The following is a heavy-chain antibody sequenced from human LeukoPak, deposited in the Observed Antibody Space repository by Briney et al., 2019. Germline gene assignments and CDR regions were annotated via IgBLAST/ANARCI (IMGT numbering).Heavy chain of an antibody. CDR1: GFTFSSYN. Sequence: GGSLRLSCAASGFTFSSYNMNWVRQAPGKGLEWVSGIYTNHNTRYADSVKGRFTISRDNSKNTVYLQMDSLRMEDTAVYYCAHLVWEYVGGLDVWGQGTTVTVSS. CDR2: IYTNHNT. J-gene: IGHJ6*02. D-gene: IGHD3/OR15-3a*01. CDR3: AHLVWEYVGGLDV. V-gene: IGHV3-53*01.